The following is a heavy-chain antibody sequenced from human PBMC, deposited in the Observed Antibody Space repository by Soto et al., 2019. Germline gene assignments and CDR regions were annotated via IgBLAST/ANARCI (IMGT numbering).Heavy chain of an antibody. V-gene: IGHV4-4*02. J-gene: IGHJ6*02. CDR2: IYHSGST. CDR3: AREDHSVVVPTSRGAMDV. Sequence: QVQLQESGPGLVKPSETLSLTCAVYGGSISSNKWWSWVRQPPGKGLEWIGEIYHSGSTNYNTSLKIGVTISLDKSKHQFSLKRTSVTATDADVYYCAREDHSVVVPTSRGAMDVCGQGTTVTVSS. D-gene: IGHD2-2*01. CDR1: GGSISSNKW.